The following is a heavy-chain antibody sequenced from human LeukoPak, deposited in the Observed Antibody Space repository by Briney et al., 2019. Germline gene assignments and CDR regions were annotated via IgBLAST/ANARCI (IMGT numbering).Heavy chain of an antibody. D-gene: IGHD6-19*01. V-gene: IGHV4-39*01. CDR1: GGSISSSSYY. CDR3: ARQTIEGIAVAGEDDAFDI. CDR2: IYYSGST. J-gene: IGHJ3*02. Sequence: PSETLSLTCTVSGGSISSSSYYWGWIRQPPGKGLEWIGSIYYSGSTYYNPSLKSRVTISVDTSKNQFSLKLSSVTAADTAVYYCARQTIEGIAVAGEDDAFDIWGQGTMVTVSS.